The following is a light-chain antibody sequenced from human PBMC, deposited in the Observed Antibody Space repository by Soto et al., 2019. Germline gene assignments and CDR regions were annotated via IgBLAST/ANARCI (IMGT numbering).Light chain of an antibody. V-gene: IGKV3-20*01. J-gene: IGKJ3*01. Sequence: EIVLTQSPGTLSLSPGERATLSCRASQSVSSSYLAWYQQKPGQAPRLLIYAASSRATGIPERFSGSGSGTDFTLTISRLEPEDFAVYYCQQYGSSPPITFGPGTKVDIK. CDR1: QSVSSSY. CDR2: AAS. CDR3: QQYGSSPPIT.